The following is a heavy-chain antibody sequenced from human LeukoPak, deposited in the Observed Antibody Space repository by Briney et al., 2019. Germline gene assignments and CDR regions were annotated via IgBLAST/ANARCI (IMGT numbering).Heavy chain of an antibody. CDR2: IIPIFGTA. CDR1: GGTFSSYA. D-gene: IGHD3-3*01. J-gene: IGHJ4*02. Sequence: ASVKVSCKASGGTFSSYAISWVRQAPGQGLEWMGGIIPIFGTANYAQKFQGRVTITTDESTSTAYMELSSLRSEDTAVYYCASALFSVSSPVPFDYWGQGTLVTVSS. CDR3: ASALFSVSSPVPFDY. V-gene: IGHV1-69*05.